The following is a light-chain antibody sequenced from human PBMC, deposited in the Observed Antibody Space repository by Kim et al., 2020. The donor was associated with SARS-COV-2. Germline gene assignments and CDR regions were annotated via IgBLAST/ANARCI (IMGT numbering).Light chain of an antibody. V-gene: IGLV2-8*01. J-gene: IGLJ2*01. CDR1: SSDPIFYNY. Sequence: GKSFTISCAGTSSDPIFYNYVSWYQQYPGKAPKLIVFDVSKRPSGVPDRFSGSKSGSTASLTVSGLQADDEADYYCASYAGGADVKFGGGTQLTVL. CDR2: DVS. CDR3: ASYAGGADVK.